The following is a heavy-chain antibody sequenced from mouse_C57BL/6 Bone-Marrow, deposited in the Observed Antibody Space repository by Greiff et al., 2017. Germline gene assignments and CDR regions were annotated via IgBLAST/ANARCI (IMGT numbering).Heavy chain of an antibody. CDR2: INPSTGGT. CDR3: ERWNYGGSYD. D-gene: IGHD1-1*01. CDR1: GYSFTGYY. Sequence: EVQLQQSGPELVKPGASVKISCKASGYSFTGYYMNWVKQSPEKSLEWIGEINPSTGGTPYNQKFKAKATLTVDKSSSTAYMQLKCLTSEGSAVYYCERWNYGGSYDWGQGTTVTVSA. V-gene: IGHV1-42*01. J-gene: IGHJ2*01.